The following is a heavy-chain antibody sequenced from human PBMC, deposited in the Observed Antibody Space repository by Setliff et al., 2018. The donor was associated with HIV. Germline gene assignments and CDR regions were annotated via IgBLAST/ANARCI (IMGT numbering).Heavy chain of an antibody. CDR3: ARFYDYYGHRLDY. CDR2: IYYTGTT. J-gene: IGHJ4*02. V-gene: IGHV4-59*08. Sequence: KPSETLSLTCTVSGVSGGSISSHYWNWIRQPPGKGLEWIGYIYYTGTTKNDPSLKSRVTMSIDTSKNQFSLRLSSVTAADTAVYYCARFYDYYGHRLDYWGQGTQVTVSS. CDR1: GGSISSHY. D-gene: IGHD3-16*01.